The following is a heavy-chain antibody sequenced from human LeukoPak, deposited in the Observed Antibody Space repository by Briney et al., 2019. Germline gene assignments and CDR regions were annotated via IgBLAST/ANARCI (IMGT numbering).Heavy chain of an antibody. D-gene: IGHD3-3*01. CDR1: GYTFTSYG. Sequence: ASVKVSCKASGYTFTSYGISWVRQAPGQGLEWMGWISAYNGNTNYVQKLQGRVTMTTDTSTSTAYMELRSLRSDDTAVYYCARDRGLYYDFWSGPDYWGQGTLVTVSS. V-gene: IGHV1-18*01. CDR2: ISAYNGNT. CDR3: ARDRGLYYDFWSGPDY. J-gene: IGHJ4*02.